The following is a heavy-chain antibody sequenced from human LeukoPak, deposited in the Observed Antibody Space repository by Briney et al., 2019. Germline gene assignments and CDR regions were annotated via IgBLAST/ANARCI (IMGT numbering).Heavy chain of an antibody. J-gene: IGHJ4*02. CDR2: IKQDGSEK. D-gene: IGHD5-18*01. Sequence: GGSLRLSCAASGFTFSSYRMSWVRQAQGKGLEWVANIKQDGSEKYYVDSVKGRFTISRDNAKNSLYLQMNSLRAEDTAVYYCARVLYSYGLFDYWGQGTLVTVSS. CDR3: ARVLYSYGLFDY. CDR1: GFTFSSYR. V-gene: IGHV3-7*01.